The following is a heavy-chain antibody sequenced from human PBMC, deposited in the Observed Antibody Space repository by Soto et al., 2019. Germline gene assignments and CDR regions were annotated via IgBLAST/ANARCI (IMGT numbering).Heavy chain of an antibody. CDR3: GRVTMIRHGMDV. CDR2: MNPNSGNT. J-gene: IGHJ6*02. CDR1: GYTFTSYD. Sequence: GASVKVSCKASGYTFTSYDINWVRQATGQGLEWMGWMNPNSGNTGYAQKFQGRVTMTRNTSISTAYMELSSLRSEDTAVYYCGRVTMIRHGMDVWGQGSTVTVSS. D-gene: IGHD3-22*01. V-gene: IGHV1-8*01.